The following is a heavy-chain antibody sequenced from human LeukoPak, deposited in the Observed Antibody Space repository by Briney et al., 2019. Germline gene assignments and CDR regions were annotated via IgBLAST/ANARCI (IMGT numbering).Heavy chain of an antibody. CDR1: GYTFTSYG. CDR2: ISAYNGNT. V-gene: IGHV1-18*01. D-gene: IGHD3-10*01. Sequence: ASVKVSCKASGYTFTSYGISWVRQAPGQGLEWMGWISAYNGNTSYAQKLQGRVTMTTDTSTSTAYMELRSLRSDDTAVYYCARSLAPRAASYYYGSGSYRTNFDYWGQGTLVTVSS. CDR3: ARSLAPRAASYYYGSGSYRTNFDY. J-gene: IGHJ4*02.